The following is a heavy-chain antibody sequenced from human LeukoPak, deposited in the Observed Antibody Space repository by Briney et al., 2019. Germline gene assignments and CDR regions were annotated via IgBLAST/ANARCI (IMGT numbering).Heavy chain of an antibody. CDR3: AKDRRLASFDY. J-gene: IGHJ4*02. CDR1: GFTFSSYG. V-gene: IGHV3-23*01. CDR2: ITGRGEST. D-gene: IGHD6-25*01. Sequence: GGSLRLSCAASGFTFSSYGMNWVRQAPGKGMEWVSGITGRGESTYYADSVKGRFTISRDNSKNTLYLQMNSLRAGNTAIYYCAKDRRLASFDYGGQGTLVTVSS.